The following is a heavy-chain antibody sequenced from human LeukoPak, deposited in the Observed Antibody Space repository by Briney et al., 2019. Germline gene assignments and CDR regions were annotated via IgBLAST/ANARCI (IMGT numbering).Heavy chain of an antibody. J-gene: IGHJ4*02. CDR3: AKKEGCSGGSCYFPPGYFDY. Sequence: PGGPLRLSCPSPGFPFTSLAMTGVGQAPGKGMAWVSASSGIGGSTYYADSVKGRFTISRDNSKNTLYLQMNSLRAEDTAVYYCAKKEGCSGGSCYFPPGYFDYWGQGTLVTVSS. D-gene: IGHD2-15*01. V-gene: IGHV3-23*01. CDR1: GFPFTSLA. CDR2: SSGIGGST.